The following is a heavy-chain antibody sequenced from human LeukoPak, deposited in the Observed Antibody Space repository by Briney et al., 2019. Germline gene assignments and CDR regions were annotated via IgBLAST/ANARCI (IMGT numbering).Heavy chain of an antibody. CDR3: AKGIDGMDV. Sequence: GGSLRLSCAASGFPFDDYTMHWVRPAPGKGLEWVSLISWDGGSTYYADSVKGRFTISRDNSKNSLYLQMNSLRTEDTALYYCAKGIDGMDVWGQGTTVTVSS. CDR2: ISWDGGST. CDR1: GFPFDDYT. J-gene: IGHJ6*02. V-gene: IGHV3-43*01.